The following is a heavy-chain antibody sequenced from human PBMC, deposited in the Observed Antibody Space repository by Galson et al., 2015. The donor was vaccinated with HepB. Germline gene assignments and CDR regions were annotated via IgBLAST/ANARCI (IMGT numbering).Heavy chain of an antibody. CDR3: TMESIAVADTPPHSDY. CDR2: IKSKTDGGTT. D-gene: IGHD6-19*01. J-gene: IGHJ4*02. Sequence: SLRLSCAASGFTFSNAWVSWVRQAPGKGLEWVGRIKSKTDGGTTDYAAPVKGRFTISRDDSKNTLYLQMNSLKTEDTDVYYCTMESIAVADTPPHSDYWGQGTLVTVSS. CDR1: GFTFSNAW. V-gene: IGHV3-15*01.